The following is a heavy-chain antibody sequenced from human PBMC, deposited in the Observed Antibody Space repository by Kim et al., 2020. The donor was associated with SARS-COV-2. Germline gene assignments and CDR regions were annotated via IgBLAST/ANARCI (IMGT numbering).Heavy chain of an antibody. CDR1: GGSISNFY. V-gene: IGHV4-59*01. CDR2: IYYSGTT. D-gene: IGHD4-17*01. CDR3: ARGGDYGDYGGPYYFDY. J-gene: IGHJ4*02. Sequence: SETLSLTCTVSGGSISNFYWSWIRQPPGKGLEWIGNIYYSGTTNYNPSLKSRVTISVDTSKNHFSLKLSSVTAADTAVYYCARGGDYGDYGGPYYFDYWGQGTLVTVSS.